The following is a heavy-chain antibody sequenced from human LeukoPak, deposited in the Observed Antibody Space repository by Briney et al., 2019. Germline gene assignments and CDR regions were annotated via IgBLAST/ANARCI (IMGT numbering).Heavy chain of an antibody. CDR2: IRYDGSSK. CDR1: GFTFSNFG. CDR3: ASTYYYDSSGYYYYRL. J-gene: IGHJ4*02. V-gene: IGHV3-30*02. Sequence: GGSLRLSCAASGFTFSNFGMHWVRQAPGKGLEWVAFIRYDGSSKLYTDSVKGRFTISRDNSKNTLYLQMNSLRAEDTAVYYCASTYYYDSSGYYYYRLWGQGTLVTVSS. D-gene: IGHD3-22*01.